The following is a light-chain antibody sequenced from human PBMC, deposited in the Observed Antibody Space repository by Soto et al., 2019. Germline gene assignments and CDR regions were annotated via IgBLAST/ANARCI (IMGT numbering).Light chain of an antibody. CDR1: QSVSSY. V-gene: IGKV3-11*01. CDR3: QQRSNWPWT. Sequence: EIVLTQSPGTLSLSPGERATLSCRARQSVSSYLAWYQQKPGQAPRLLIYDASNRATGIPARFSGSGSGTDFTLTISSLEPEDFAVYYCQQRSNWPWTFGQGTKVDIK. J-gene: IGKJ1*01. CDR2: DAS.